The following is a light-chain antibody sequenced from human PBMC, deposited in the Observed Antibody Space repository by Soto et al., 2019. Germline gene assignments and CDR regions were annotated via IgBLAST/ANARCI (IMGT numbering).Light chain of an antibody. CDR2: NDD. CDR3: AGWDDSLLGPV. V-gene: IGLV1-44*01. CDR1: SSGLEIKI. Sequence: QSALTQPTSASGTPGQRVTISCSGSSSGLEIKILNWYQHIPGKAPKLLIYNDDQRPSGVPDRFSGSRSGTSASLVIAGLRSEDEAEYYCAGWDDSLLGPVFGGGTKLTVL. J-gene: IGLJ3*02.